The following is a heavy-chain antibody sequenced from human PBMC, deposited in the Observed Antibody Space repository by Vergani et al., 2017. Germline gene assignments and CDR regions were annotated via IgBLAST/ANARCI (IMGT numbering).Heavy chain of an antibody. V-gene: IGHV4-34*01. CDR1: GGSFSGYY. Sequence: QVQLQQWGAGLLKPSETLSLTCAVYGGSFSGYYWSWIRQPPGKGLEWIGEINHSGSTNYNPSLKSRVTISVDTSKNQFALKLSSVTAADTAVYYCARRGYDFWSGYSYHYYYYGMDVGGQGTTVTVSS. CDR2: INHSGST. D-gene: IGHD3-3*01. J-gene: IGHJ6*02. CDR3: ARRGYDFWSGYSYHYYYYGMDV.